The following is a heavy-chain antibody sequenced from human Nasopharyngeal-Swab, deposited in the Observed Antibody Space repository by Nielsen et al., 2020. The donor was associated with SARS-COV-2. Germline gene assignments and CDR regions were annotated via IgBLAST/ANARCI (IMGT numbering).Heavy chain of an antibody. J-gene: IGHJ4*02. D-gene: IGHD3-9*01. V-gene: IGHV1-2*06. CDR1: GYTFTDYY. CDR3: ARDYGGWYDVLTGYLEH. CDR2: INPKSGGT. Sequence: ASVKVSCKASGYTFTDYYLHWVRQAPRQGLEWMGRINPKSGGTIYAQKFQGRVTMTRDTSISTGYMELSGLRSDDTAVYYCARDYGGWYDVLTGYLEHWGRGTLVTVSS.